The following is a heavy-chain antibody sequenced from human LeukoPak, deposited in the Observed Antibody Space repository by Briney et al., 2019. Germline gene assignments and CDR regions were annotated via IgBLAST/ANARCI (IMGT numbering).Heavy chain of an antibody. CDR1: GFTFSSYG. V-gene: IGHV3-30*02. Sequence: GGSLRLSCAASGFTFSSYGMHWVRQAPGKGLEWVTFIRYDGSNKYYTDSVKGRFTISRDNSYKTLYLQMNSLRAEDTAVYYCARDKSLISGAFDYWGQGTLVTVSS. D-gene: IGHD3-3*02. CDR2: IRYDGSNK. J-gene: IGHJ4*02. CDR3: ARDKSLISGAFDY.